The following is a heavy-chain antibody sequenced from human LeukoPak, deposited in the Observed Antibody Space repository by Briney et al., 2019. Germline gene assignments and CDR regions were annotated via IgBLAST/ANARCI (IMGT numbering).Heavy chain of an antibody. CDR2: ISVGGGDT. CDR1: GFTFSSYA. Sequence: QAGGSLRLSCAASGFTFSSYAMSWVRQAPGKGLEWVSTISVGGGDTNYADSVKGRFTISRDNSKNTLFLQMNTLRVDDTAVYYCAMLASQYLTSWFDYWGQGTLVTVSS. J-gene: IGHJ4*02. V-gene: IGHV3-23*01. CDR3: AMLASQYLTSWFDY. D-gene: IGHD1-20*01.